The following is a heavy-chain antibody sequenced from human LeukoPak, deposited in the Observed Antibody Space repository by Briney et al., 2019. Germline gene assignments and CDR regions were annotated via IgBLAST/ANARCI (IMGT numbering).Heavy chain of an antibody. Sequence: GGSLRLSCAASGFTFSSYAMSWVRQAPGKGLECASAISGSGGSTYYADSVKGRFTISRDNSKNTLYLQMNSLRAEDTAVYYCAKDEWELLNYYYMDVWGKGTTVTISS. V-gene: IGHV3-23*01. CDR2: ISGSGGST. D-gene: IGHD1-26*01. J-gene: IGHJ6*03. CDR1: GFTFSSYA. CDR3: AKDEWELLNYYYMDV.